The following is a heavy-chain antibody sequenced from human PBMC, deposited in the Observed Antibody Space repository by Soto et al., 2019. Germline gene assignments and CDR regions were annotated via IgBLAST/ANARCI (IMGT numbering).Heavy chain of an antibody. CDR3: AREHTRWQWRVRGGAFDI. Sequence: GGSLRLSCAASGFTFSSYWMSWVRQAPGKGLEWVANIKQDGSEKYYVDSVKGRFTISRDNAKNSLYLQMNSLRAEDTAVYYCAREHTRWQWRVRGGAFDIWGQGTMVTVSS. V-gene: IGHV3-7*01. CDR1: GFTFSSYW. CDR2: IKQDGSEK. D-gene: IGHD6-19*01. J-gene: IGHJ3*02.